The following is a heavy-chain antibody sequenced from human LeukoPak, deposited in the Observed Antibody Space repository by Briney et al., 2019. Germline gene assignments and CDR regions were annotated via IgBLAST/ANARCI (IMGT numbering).Heavy chain of an antibody. CDR1: GFTFSSYL. D-gene: IGHD3-22*01. Sequence: PGGSLRLSCAASGFTFSSYLMNWVRQAPGKGLEWVANIKQDGSEKYYVDSVKGRFTTSRDNAKNSLHLQMNSLRAEDTAVYYCVGAVTAHYYDPYWGQGTLVTVSS. CDR3: VGAVTAHYYDPY. J-gene: IGHJ4*02. CDR2: IKQDGSEK. V-gene: IGHV3-7*01.